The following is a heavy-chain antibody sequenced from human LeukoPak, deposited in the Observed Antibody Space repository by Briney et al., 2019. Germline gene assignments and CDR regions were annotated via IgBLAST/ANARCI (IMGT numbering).Heavy chain of an antibody. CDR3: ARSGGYSYGPFDY. J-gene: IGHJ4*02. D-gene: IGHD5-18*01. CDR2: ISSSSSYI. CDR1: GFTFSSYS. V-gene: IGHV3-21*01. Sequence: PGGSLRLSCAASGFTFSSYSMSWVRQAPGKGLEWVSSISSSSSYIYYADSVKGRFTISRDNAKNSLYLQMNSLRAEDTAVYYCARSGGYSYGPFDYWGQGTLVTVSS.